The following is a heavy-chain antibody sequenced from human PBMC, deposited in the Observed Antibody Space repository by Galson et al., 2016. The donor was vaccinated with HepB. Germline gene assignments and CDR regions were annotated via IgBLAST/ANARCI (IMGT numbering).Heavy chain of an antibody. CDR2: IYPGDSDT. V-gene: IGHV5-51*01. D-gene: IGHD6-19*01. CDR1: GYTFTTNW. CDR3: ARQQGSDWYGNDY. J-gene: IGHJ4*02. Sequence: QSGAEVKKPGESLKISCKGSGYTFTTNWIGWVRQMPGKGLEWMGIIYPGDSDTRYSPSFQGQVTISADKSISTAYLQWSSLKASDTAMYDCARQQGSDWYGNDYWGQGTLVTVSS.